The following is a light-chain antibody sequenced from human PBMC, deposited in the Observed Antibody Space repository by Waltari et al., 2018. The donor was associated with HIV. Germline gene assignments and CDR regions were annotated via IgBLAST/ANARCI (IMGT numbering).Light chain of an antibody. CDR3: SSYATGNTYV. CDR1: NSDIGKYNL. V-gene: IGLV2-23*02. CDR2: EVT. J-gene: IGLJ1*01. Sequence: QSALTQPASVSGSPGQSITIPCTGTNSDIGKYNLVSWYQQHPGKVPKVLIFEVTTRPSGISHRFSGSKSDNTASLTSSGLQAEDEADYYCSSYATGNTYVFGTGTSVTVL.